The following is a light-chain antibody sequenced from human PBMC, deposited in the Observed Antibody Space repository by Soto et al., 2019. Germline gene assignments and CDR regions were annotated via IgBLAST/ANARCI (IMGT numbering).Light chain of an antibody. V-gene: IGKV3-20*01. CDR2: GAS. J-gene: IGKJ1*01. CDR3: QQYGSSGT. Sequence: EIVLTQSPGTLSLSPGERATLSCRASQSVSSNLAWYQQKPGQAPRFLIYGASTRATGIPARFSGSGSGTEFTLTISRLEPEDFAVYYCQQYGSSGTFGQGTKVDIK. CDR1: QSVSSN.